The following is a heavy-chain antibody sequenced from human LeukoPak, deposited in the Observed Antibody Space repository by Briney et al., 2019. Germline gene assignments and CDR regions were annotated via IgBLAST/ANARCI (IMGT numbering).Heavy chain of an antibody. CDR3: ARDPAKGAATYFDY. V-gene: IGHV3-30*04. CDR1: GFPFSNYA. CDR2: ISFDGAKI. D-gene: IGHD2-15*01. J-gene: IGHJ4*02. Sequence: PGRSLRLSCTASGFPFSNYAMNWVRQTPGKGLGCVALISFDGAKIYYADSVKGRFTISRDNSKNTLFLQMNSLTVEDTAVYYCARDPAKGAATYFDYWGQGTLVTVSS.